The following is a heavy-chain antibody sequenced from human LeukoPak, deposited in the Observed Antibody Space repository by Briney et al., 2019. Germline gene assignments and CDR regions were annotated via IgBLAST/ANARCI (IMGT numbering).Heavy chain of an antibody. J-gene: IGHJ4*02. D-gene: IGHD6-13*01. CDR2: IWYDGSNK. CDR3: AKEPYSGYSSSWYDY. Sequence: GGSLRLSCAASGFTFRSYGMHWVRQAPGKGLEWVAIIWYDGSNKYYADSVKGRFTISRDNSKNTLYLQMNSLRAEDTAVYYCAKEPYSGYSSSWYDYWGQGTLVTVSS. V-gene: IGHV3-30*02. CDR1: GFTFRSYG.